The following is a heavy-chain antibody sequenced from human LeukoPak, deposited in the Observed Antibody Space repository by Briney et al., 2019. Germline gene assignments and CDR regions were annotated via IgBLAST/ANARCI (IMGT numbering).Heavy chain of an antibody. V-gene: IGHV4-34*01. J-gene: IGHJ3*02. D-gene: IGHD2-2*01. Sequence: SETLSVTCAVDAGAFSGYYWSWIRQPPGKGLECIWELNHSGSTNHNPSLKRRVTIPVATSKHQFSLKRNSVTAAGPPLYYHAQSLTNDAFDMWGEETMVSVPS. CDR2: LNHSGST. CDR3: AQSLTNDAFDM. CDR1: AGAFSGYY.